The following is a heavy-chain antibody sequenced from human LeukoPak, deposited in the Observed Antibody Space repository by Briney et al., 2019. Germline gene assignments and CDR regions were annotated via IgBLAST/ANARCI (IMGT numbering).Heavy chain of an antibody. Sequence: GASVKVSCKASGYTFTGYYMHWVRQAPGQGLEWMGWINPNSGGTNYAQKFQGRVTMTRDTSISTAYMELSRLRSDDTAVYYCARVPLYKAPPVYMDVWGKGTTVTVSS. CDR3: ARVPLYKAPPVYMDV. CDR2: INPNSGGT. CDR1: GYTFTGYY. D-gene: IGHD3-10*01. J-gene: IGHJ6*03. V-gene: IGHV1-2*02.